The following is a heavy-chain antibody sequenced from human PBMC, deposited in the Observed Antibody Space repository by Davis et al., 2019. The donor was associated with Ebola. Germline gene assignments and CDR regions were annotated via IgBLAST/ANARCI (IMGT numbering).Heavy chain of an antibody. D-gene: IGHD5-18*01. CDR2: IYPGDSDT. CDR1: GYSFTSYW. CDR3: ARHRWIQLWGYYYGMDV. J-gene: IGHJ6*02. Sequence: GESLKISCKGSGYSFTSYWIGWVRQMPGKGLEWMGIIYPGDSDTRYSPSFQGQVTISADKSISTAYLQWSSLKASDTAMYYCARHRWIQLWGYYYGMDVWGQGTTVTVSS. V-gene: IGHV5-51*01.